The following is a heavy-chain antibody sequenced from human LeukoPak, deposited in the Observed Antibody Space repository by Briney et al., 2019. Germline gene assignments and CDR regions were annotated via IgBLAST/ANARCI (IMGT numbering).Heavy chain of an antibody. J-gene: IGHJ3*02. D-gene: IGHD3-22*01. Sequence: ASVKVSCKASGYTFTSYGISWVRQAPGQGLEWMGWISAYNGNTNYAQKLQGRVTMTTDTSTSTAYMELRSLRSDDTAVYYCARDTYYYDSSGYYRVWSIDDVFDIWGQGTMVTVSS. CDR2: ISAYNGNT. CDR3: ARDTYYYDSSGYYRVWSIDDVFDI. CDR1: GYTFTSYG. V-gene: IGHV1-18*01.